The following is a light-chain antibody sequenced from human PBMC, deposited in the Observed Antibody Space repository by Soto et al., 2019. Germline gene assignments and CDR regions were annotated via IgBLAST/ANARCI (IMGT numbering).Light chain of an antibody. Sequence: DIQMTQSPSSLSASVGDRVTITCQASQDISNYLNWYQQKPGKAPKLLIYDASNLETGVPSRFSGSGSGTDFTFTISSLQHEDIATYYCQQYDNLPPRTFGQGTKLEIK. CDR1: QDISNY. V-gene: IGKV1-33*01. CDR2: DAS. CDR3: QQYDNLPPRT. J-gene: IGKJ2*01.